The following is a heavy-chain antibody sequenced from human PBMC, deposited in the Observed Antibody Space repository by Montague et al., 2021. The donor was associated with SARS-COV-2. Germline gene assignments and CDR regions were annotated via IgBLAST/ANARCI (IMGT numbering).Heavy chain of an antibody. V-gene: IGHV4-34*01. CDR3: ARLGEGVVPAPILGVGPYYSYFYMDV. D-gene: IGHD2-2*02. J-gene: IGHJ6*03. CDR1: GGSFSGYY. Sequence: SETLSLTCAVYGGSFSGYYWNWIRQPPGKGLEWIGEINHSGSVNYNPSLKRRVTISVDMSKNQFSLKLNSVTAADTAVYYCARLGEGVVPAPILGVGPYYSYFYMDVWGKGATVTVSS. CDR2: INHSGSV.